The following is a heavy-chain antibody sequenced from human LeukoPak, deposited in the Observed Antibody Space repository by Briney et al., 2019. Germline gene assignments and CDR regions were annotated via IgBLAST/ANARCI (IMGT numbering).Heavy chain of an antibody. CDR1: GGPISSSNW. J-gene: IGHJ5*02. D-gene: IGHD4-17*01. Sequence: SGTLSLTCAVSGGPISSSNWWSWVRQPPGKGLEWLGEIYHSGSTNYNPSLKSRVTISVDKSKNQFSLKLSSVTAADTAVYYCARSLLDGDYVSWFDPWGQGTLVTVSS. V-gene: IGHV4-4*02. CDR2: IYHSGST. CDR3: ARSLLDGDYVSWFDP.